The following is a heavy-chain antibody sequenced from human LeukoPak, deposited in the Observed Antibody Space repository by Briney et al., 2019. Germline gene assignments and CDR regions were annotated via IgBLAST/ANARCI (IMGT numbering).Heavy chain of an antibody. D-gene: IGHD4-17*01. CDR3: ARVSTVTLFDY. V-gene: IGHV4-34*01. CDR1: GGSFSGYY. CDR2: INHSGST. J-gene: IGHJ4*02. Sequence: PSETLSLTCAVYGGSFSGYYWSWIRQPPGKGLEWIGEINHSGSTNYNPSLKSRVTISVDTSKNQFSLKLSSVTAADTAVYYCARVSTVTLFDYWGQGTLVTVSS.